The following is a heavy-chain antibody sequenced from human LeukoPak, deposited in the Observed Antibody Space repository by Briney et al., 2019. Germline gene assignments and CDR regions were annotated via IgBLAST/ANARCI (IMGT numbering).Heavy chain of an antibody. CDR1: GYTFSDYY. V-gene: IGHV1-2*02. CDR2: LNPNSGDT. J-gene: IGHJ4*02. D-gene: IGHD5-24*01. CDR3: ARGRNIEMTTMSGGSDY. Sequence: ASVKVSCKASGYTFSDYYMHWVRQAPGQGLEWMGWLNPNSGDTNYAQKFQGRVSMTRDSSISTAYMDLSDLRSDDTAVYSCARGRNIEMTTMSGGSDYWGQGTLVTVSS.